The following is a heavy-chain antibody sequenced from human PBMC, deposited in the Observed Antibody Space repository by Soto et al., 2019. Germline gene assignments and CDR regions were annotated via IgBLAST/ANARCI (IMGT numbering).Heavy chain of an antibody. J-gene: IGHJ6*02. CDR2: STGAGGST. CDR1: GFPFSSYA. V-gene: IGHV3-23*01. Sequence: LRLSCAASGFPFSSYAISWVRQAPGKGLEWVAASTGAGGSTYKVDSEKGRFTISRDNSKKTVYLQMDDLRAEDTAIYYCAKGHSDYQGDYNYYGMDVWGQGTTVTVSS. CDR3: AKGHSDYQGDYNYYGMDV. D-gene: IGHD4-4*01.